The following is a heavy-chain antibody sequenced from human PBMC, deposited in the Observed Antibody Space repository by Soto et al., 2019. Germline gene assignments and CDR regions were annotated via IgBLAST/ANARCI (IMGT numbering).Heavy chain of an antibody. D-gene: IGHD3-22*01. V-gene: IGHV4-30-4*01. Sequence: SETLSLTCTVSGGSISSGDYHWSWIRQPPGKGLEWIGYIYYSGSTYYNPSLKSRVTISVDTSKNQFSLKLSSVTAADTAVYYCARVVPNSSGYYHDYWGQGTLVTVSS. J-gene: IGHJ4*02. CDR1: GGSISSGDYH. CDR2: IYYSGST. CDR3: ARVVPNSSGYYHDY.